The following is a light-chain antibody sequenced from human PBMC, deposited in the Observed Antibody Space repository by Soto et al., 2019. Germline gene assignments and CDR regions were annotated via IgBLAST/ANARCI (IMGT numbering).Light chain of an antibody. CDR1: QSVDSS. CDR2: DAS. CDR3: QQRGA. Sequence: EVVLTQSPATLSLSPGERATLSCRASQSVDSSLAWYQQKLGQAPRRLISDASDRATGIPGRFSGSRSGTDFTHTISSLEPEDFAVYYCQQRGAFGQGTKVEIK. J-gene: IGKJ2*01. V-gene: IGKV3-11*01.